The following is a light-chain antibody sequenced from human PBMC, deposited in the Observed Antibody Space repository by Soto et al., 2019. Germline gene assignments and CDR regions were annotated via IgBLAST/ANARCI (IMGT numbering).Light chain of an antibody. CDR3: QQCGSSPPT. CDR1: QSVSSRC. Sequence: EIVLTQSPGTLSLSPGERAALSCRASQSVSSRCLAWYQQKPGQAPRLLIYDASSRATGIPDRFSDSGSGADFTLTISRLEPEDFAVYYCQQCGSSPPTFGGGTKVEI. CDR2: DAS. J-gene: IGKJ4*01. V-gene: IGKV3-20*01.